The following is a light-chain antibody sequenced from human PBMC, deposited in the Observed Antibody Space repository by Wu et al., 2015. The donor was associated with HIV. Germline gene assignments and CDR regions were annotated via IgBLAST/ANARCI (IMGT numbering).Light chain of an antibody. Sequence: DIQMTQSPSSLSASVGDRVTITCRASQSISDYLNWYQQKPGRAPKLLIYATSSLQSGVPSRFSGSGSGTEFTLTIGSLQPEDSATYYCQQSYNTPYTFGQGTKLEIK. J-gene: IGKJ2*01. V-gene: IGKV1-39*01. CDR1: QSISDY. CDR3: QQSYNTPYT. CDR2: ATS.